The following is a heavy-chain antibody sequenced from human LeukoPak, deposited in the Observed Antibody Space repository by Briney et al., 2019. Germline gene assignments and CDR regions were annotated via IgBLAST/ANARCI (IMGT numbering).Heavy chain of an antibody. J-gene: IGHJ5*02. CDR2: IYHSGST. D-gene: IGHD1-1*01. CDR3: ACTYRVGTTGFDP. V-gene: IGHV4-38-2*01. Sequence: SETLSLTCAVSGYSISSGYYWGWIRQPPGKGLEWIGSIYHSGSTYYNPSLKSRVTISVDTSKNQFSLKLSSVTAADTAVYYCACTYRVGTTGFDPWGQGTLVTVSS. CDR1: GYSISSGYY.